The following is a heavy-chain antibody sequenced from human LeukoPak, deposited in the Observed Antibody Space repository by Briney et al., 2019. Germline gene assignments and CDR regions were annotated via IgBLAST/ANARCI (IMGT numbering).Heavy chain of an antibody. V-gene: IGHV1-8*02. CDR1: GYTFTGYY. J-gene: IGHJ5*02. CDR2: MNTNSGNT. CDR3: ARGGDIAVVPAAMVGP. Sequence: EASVKVSCKASGYTFTGYYMHWMRQATGQGLEWMGWMNTNSGNTGHAQKFQGRLTMTRDTSTNTAYMELSSLRSEDTAVYYCARGGDIAVVPAAMVGPWGQGTLVTVSS. D-gene: IGHD2-2*01.